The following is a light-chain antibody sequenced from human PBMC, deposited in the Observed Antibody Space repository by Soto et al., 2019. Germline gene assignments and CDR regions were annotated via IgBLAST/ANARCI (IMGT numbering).Light chain of an antibody. J-gene: IGKJ1*01. CDR2: DAS. CDR1: QSVSSN. CDR3: QQRTNWLWT. V-gene: IGKV3-11*01. Sequence: EIVLTQSPATLSLSPGERATLSCRASQSVSSNLAGYQQKPGQAPRLLIYDASNRATGIPARFSGSGSGTDFTLTISSLEPEDFAAYYCQQRTNWLWTFGQGTKVEIK.